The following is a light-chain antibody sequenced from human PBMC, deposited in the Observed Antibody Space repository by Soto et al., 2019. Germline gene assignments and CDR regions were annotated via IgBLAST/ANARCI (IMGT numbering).Light chain of an antibody. V-gene: IGKV1-39*01. J-gene: IGKJ4*01. Sequence: IQMTQSPSSLSASIGDRVNITCRASQSINTYLNWYRQRPGKAPELLIYLTSTLQTGVPSRFSGSGSGTDFSLTSSSLQPEDFATYYCQQSYSALVTFGGGTKVEI. CDR3: QQSYSALVT. CDR1: QSINTY. CDR2: LTS.